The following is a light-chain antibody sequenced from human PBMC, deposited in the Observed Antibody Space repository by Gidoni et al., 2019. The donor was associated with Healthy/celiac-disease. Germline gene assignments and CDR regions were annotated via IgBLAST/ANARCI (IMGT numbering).Light chain of an antibody. CDR2: AAS. J-gene: IGKJ1*01. V-gene: IGKV1-39*01. Sequence: DFQLTQSPSSLSASVGDRVTITCRASQSISSYLNWYQQKPGKAPKLLIYAASSLQSGVPSRFSGSGSGTDCTLTISSLQPEDFATYYCQQSYSTPWTFGRGTKVEIK. CDR3: QQSYSTPWT. CDR1: QSISSY.